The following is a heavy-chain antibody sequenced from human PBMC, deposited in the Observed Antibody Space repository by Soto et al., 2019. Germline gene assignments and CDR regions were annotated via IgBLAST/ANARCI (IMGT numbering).Heavy chain of an antibody. CDR2: IYYSGST. D-gene: IGHD3-22*01. V-gene: IGHV4-61*05. CDR1: GGSISSSSYY. Sequence: SETLSLTCTVSGGSISSSSYYWGWIRQPPGKGLEWIGYIYYSGSTNYNPSLKSRVTISVDTSKNQSSLKLSSVTAADTAVYYCARSPSMWRVIKLGEYYFDYWGQGTLVTVSS. J-gene: IGHJ4*02. CDR3: ARSPSMWRVIKLGEYYFDY.